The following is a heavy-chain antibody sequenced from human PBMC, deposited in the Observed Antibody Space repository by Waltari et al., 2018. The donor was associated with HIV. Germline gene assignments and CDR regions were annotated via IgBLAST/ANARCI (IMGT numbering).Heavy chain of an antibody. Sequence: QVQLVQSGAEVKKPGASVKVSCKVSGYTPTELSMLWVRQAPGKGLEWIGGFYPEDGETIYAQKFQGRVTMTEDTSTDTAYMELSSLRSEDTAVYYCATAGSICSGGSCYPDAFDIWGQGTMVTVSS. V-gene: IGHV1-24*01. CDR1: GYTPTELS. CDR3: ATAGSICSGGSCYPDAFDI. CDR2: FYPEDGET. J-gene: IGHJ3*02. D-gene: IGHD2-15*01.